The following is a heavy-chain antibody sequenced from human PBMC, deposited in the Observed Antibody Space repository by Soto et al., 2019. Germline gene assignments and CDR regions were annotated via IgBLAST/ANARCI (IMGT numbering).Heavy chain of an antibody. J-gene: IGHJ2*01. V-gene: IGHV3-23*01. CDR3: ARKVPGSTSRPDYWYFAL. CDR1: GFTFINYA. Sequence: EVQLLESGGGLVQPGGSLRLSCAGSGFTFINYAMNWVRQAPGKGLEWVSTISGGGDAPFFADSVRGRFTISRDNSKNTVTLQMNNLGVDDPAVYFCARKVPGSTSRPDYWYFALWGRGTLVTVSS. CDR2: ISGGGDAP. D-gene: IGHD3-10*01.